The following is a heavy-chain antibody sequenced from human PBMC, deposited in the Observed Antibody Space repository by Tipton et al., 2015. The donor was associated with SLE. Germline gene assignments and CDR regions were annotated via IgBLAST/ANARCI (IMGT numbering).Heavy chain of an antibody. V-gene: IGHV4-61*02. CDR3: ARAVSGYFNYCYMDV. D-gene: IGHD3-16*01. J-gene: IGHJ6*03. Sequence: TLSLTCTVSGASISSGSYYWSWIRQPAGKGLEWIGRIYSRGSMNYNPSLKSRVTISADTSKNQFSLRLSSVTAADTAVYYCARAVSGYFNYCYMDVWGKGTTVTISS. CDR2: IYSRGSM. CDR1: GASISSGSYY.